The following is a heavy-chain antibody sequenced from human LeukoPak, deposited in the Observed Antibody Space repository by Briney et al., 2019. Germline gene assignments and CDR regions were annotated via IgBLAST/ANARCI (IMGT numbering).Heavy chain of an antibody. Sequence: GGSLRLSCVASGFTFSSYAMSWVRQAPGRGLEWVSTFSGSGDSTYYADSVKGRFTISRDTSKNTVYLQMNSLRAEDTAVYYCARGASGPDYWGQGTLVTVSS. CDR1: GFTFSSYA. J-gene: IGHJ4*02. D-gene: IGHD6-19*01. V-gene: IGHV3-23*01. CDR3: ARGASGPDY. CDR2: FSGSGDST.